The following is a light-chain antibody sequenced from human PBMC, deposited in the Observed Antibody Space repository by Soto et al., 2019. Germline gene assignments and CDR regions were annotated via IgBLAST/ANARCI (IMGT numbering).Light chain of an antibody. CDR3: QKSSSTPHT. V-gene: IGKV1-39*01. Sequence: DIQMTQSPSSLSASLGDRVTITCRASQTINNYLHWYQQRPGEAPKLLIYSASNLQTGVPPRFSGSGSGTHFTLTISSLQPEDFATYYCQKSSSTPHTFGQGTIVEIK. CDR1: QTINNY. CDR2: SAS. J-gene: IGKJ2*01.